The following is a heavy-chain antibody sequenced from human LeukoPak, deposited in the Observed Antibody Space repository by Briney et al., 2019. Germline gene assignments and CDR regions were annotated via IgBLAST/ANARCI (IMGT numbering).Heavy chain of an antibody. Sequence: TSVKVSCKASGYTFTSYYMHWVRQAPGQGLEWMGWINPNSGGTNYAQNFQGRVTMTRDTSISTAYMEVSRLRSDDTAVYYCAREDSSGYDYWGQGTLVTVSS. J-gene: IGHJ4*02. CDR2: INPNSGGT. CDR3: AREDSSGYDY. V-gene: IGHV1-2*02. CDR1: GYTFTSYY. D-gene: IGHD3-22*01.